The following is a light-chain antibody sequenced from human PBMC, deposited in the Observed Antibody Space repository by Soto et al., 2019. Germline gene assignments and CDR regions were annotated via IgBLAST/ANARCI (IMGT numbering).Light chain of an antibody. CDR1: SSDVGGYNY. CDR3: CSYTSSSTPWV. Sequence: QSVLTQPASVSGSPGQSITISCTGTSSDVGGYNYVSWYQQHPGKAPKLIIYDVSDRPSGISSRFSASKSGNTASLTISGIHAEDEADYYCCSYTSSSTPWVFGTGTKVTVL. J-gene: IGLJ1*01. V-gene: IGLV2-14*03. CDR2: DVS.